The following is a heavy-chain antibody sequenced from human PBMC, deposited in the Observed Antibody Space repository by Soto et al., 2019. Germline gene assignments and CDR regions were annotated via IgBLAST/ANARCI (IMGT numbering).Heavy chain of an antibody. J-gene: IGHJ5*02. D-gene: IGHD6-13*01. Sequence: EVQLVESGGGLVKPGGSLRLSCAASGFTFSNYIMNWVRQAPGKGLEWVSSISSNSNYIYYPDSVKGRFAISRDNAKNSLYLPMNSLTVEDTDVYYCARDRAAAGGGGFDPWGQGTLVTVSS. CDR3: ARDRAAAGGGGFDP. CDR1: GFTFSNYI. V-gene: IGHV3-21*01. CDR2: ISSNSNYI.